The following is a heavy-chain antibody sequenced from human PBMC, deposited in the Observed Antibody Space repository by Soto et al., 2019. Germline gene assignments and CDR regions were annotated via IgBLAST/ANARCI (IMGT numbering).Heavy chain of an antibody. D-gene: IGHD3-22*01. J-gene: IGHJ6*02. Sequence: SVKVSCKASGGTFSSLDINWVRQAPGQGLEWMGGIIPISETTNYAQIFQGRVSIVADISTSTAYMELSRLRSEDTAVYYCARALLSHSHDSGGYDSYFHAMDVWGQGTPVTVSS. CDR2: IIPISETT. V-gene: IGHV1-69*06. CDR3: ARALLSHSHDSGGYDSYFHAMDV. CDR1: GGTFSSLD.